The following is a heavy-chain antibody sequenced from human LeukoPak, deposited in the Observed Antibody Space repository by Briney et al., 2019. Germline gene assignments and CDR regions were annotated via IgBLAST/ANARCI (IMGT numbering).Heavy chain of an antibody. CDR2: INHSGST. J-gene: IGHJ4*02. Sequence: SETLSLTCAVYGGSFSGYYWSWIRQPPGKGLEWIGEINHSGSTNYNPTLKSRVTISVDTSKNQFSLKLSSVTAADTAVYYCAGTSYYDFWSGYSTFDYWGQGTLVTVSS. CDR1: GGSFSGYY. D-gene: IGHD3-3*01. V-gene: IGHV4-34*01. CDR3: AGTSYYDFWSGYSTFDY.